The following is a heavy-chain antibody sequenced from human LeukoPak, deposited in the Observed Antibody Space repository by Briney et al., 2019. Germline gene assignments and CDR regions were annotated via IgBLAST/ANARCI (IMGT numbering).Heavy chain of an antibody. Sequence: SETLSLTCTVSGGSISSYYWSWIRQPPGKGQEWIGYIYYSGSTNYNPSLKSRVTISVDTSKNQFSLKLSSVTAADTAVYYCARDHPITMISGTRGGYFDYWGQGTLVTVSS. J-gene: IGHJ4*02. CDR3: ARDHPITMISGTRGGYFDY. V-gene: IGHV4-59*01. D-gene: IGHD3-22*01. CDR2: IYYSGST. CDR1: GGSISSYY.